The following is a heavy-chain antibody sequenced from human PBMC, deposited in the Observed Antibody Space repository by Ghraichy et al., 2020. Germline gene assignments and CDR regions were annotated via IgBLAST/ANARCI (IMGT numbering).Heavy chain of an antibody. Sequence: SETLSLTCTVSGGSISSYYWSWIRQPPGKGLEWIGYIYTSGSTNYNPSLKSRVTISVDTSKNQFSLKLSSVTAADTAVYYCARRYGDITYYFDYWGQGTLVTVSS. CDR1: GGSISSYY. D-gene: IGHD2-21*02. CDR3: ARRYGDITYYFDY. V-gene: IGHV4-4*09. J-gene: IGHJ4*02. CDR2: IYTSGST.